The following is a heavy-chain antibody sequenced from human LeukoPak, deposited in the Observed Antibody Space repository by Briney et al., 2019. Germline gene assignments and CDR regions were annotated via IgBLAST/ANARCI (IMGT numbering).Heavy chain of an antibody. CDR3: ARATSPWGSGSYEGFDP. CDR2: ISYDGSNK. D-gene: IGHD3-10*01. Sequence: GGSLRLSCAASGFTFSSYAMHWVRQAPGKGLEWVAVISYDGSNKYYADSVKGRFTISRDNSKNTLYLQMNSLRAEDTAVYYCARATSPWGSGSYEGFDPWGQGTLVTVSS. J-gene: IGHJ5*02. V-gene: IGHV3-30-3*01. CDR1: GFTFSSYA.